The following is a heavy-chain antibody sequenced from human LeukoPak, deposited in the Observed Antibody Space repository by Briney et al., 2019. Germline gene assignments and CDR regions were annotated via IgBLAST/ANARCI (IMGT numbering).Heavy chain of an antibody. Sequence: SETLSLTCTVSGGSISSDSYYWGWIRQPPGKGLERIGNIYYSGSTYYNSSLRSRVTISVDTSKDQFSLKLSSVTAADTAVYYCARDGYNPIDYWGQGTLVTVSS. V-gene: IGHV4-39*07. CDR1: GGSISSDSYY. CDR3: ARDGYNPIDY. CDR2: IYYSGST. J-gene: IGHJ4*02. D-gene: IGHD5-24*01.